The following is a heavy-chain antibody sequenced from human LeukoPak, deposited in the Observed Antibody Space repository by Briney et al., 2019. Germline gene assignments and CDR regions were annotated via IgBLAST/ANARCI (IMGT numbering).Heavy chain of an antibody. D-gene: IGHD2-2*01. Sequence: GGSLRLSCAGSGFTFSDYYMSWMRQAPGKGLEWVSYISSSDTTIYYADSVKGRFTISRDNAQNSLYLQMNTLRADDTAVYYCARSDCSSTSCYELDYWGQGTLVTVSS. J-gene: IGHJ4*02. V-gene: IGHV3-11*04. CDR3: ARSDCSSTSCYELDY. CDR1: GFTFSDYY. CDR2: ISSSDTTI.